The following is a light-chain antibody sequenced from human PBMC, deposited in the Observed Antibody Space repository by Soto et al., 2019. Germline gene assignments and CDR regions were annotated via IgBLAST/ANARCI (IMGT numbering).Light chain of an antibody. CDR1: QGITSY. V-gene: IGKV1-9*01. CDR2: AAS. CDR3: QQLNSYPLT. Sequence: DIQFAPSPSFLSSSGGGRVTIHFPATQGITSYLAWYQQKPGKAPKLLIYAASTLQSGVPSRFSGSGSGTEFTLTISSLQPEDFATYYCQQLNSYPLTFGGGTKVDIK. J-gene: IGKJ4*01.